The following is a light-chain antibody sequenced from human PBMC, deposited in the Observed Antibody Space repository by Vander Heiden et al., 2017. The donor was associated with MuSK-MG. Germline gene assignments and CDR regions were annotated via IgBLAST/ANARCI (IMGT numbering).Light chain of an antibody. CDR3: MQALQTPRT. J-gene: IGKJ3*01. CDR2: LVS. V-gene: IGKV2-28*01. CDR1: QSLLHSDGYYS. Sequence: DSVMNQSPLSLPVTPGAPASISCRSSQSLLHSDGYYSLDWYLQKPGQSPQLLMYLVSNRASGVPDRFSGSGSGTDFTLKISRVEAEDVGVYYCMQALQTPRTFGPGTKVDI.